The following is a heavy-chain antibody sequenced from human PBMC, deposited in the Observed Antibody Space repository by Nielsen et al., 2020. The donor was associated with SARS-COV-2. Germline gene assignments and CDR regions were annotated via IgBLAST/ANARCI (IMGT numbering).Heavy chain of an antibody. CDR2: MFYIGTA. V-gene: IGHV4-61*01. J-gene: IGHJ4*02. Sequence: SETLSLTCIVSGGSISTGSHYWSWIRQPPGKRLEWIGYMFYIGTANYNPSFQSRVNISVDTSKNQFSLKVRSVTAADSAVYYCARDIGSVSPRYDYWGQGILVTVSS. CDR3: ARDIGSVSPRYDY. CDR1: GGSISTGSHY. D-gene: IGHD6-19*01.